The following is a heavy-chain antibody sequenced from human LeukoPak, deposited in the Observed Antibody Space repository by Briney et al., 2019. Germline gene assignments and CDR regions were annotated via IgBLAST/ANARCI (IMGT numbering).Heavy chain of an antibody. CDR1: GGSISSGSCY. CDR3: ARDGAAVRFLEWLSDTWFDP. J-gene: IGHJ5*02. Sequence: SQTLSLTCTVSGGSISSGSCYWGWIRQPAGKGLEWIGRIYTSGSTNYNPSLRSRVTISVDTSKNQFSMKLSSVTAADTAVYYCARDGAAVRFLEWLSDTWFDPWGQGTLVTVSS. D-gene: IGHD3-3*01. CDR2: IYTSGST. V-gene: IGHV4-61*02.